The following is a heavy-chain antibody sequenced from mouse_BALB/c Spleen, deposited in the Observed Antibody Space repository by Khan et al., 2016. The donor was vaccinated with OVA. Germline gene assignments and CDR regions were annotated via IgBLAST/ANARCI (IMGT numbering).Heavy chain of an antibody. CDR2: ISTHSGNT. CDR1: GYTFTDFA. CDR3: AIRDYFDY. V-gene: IGHV1S137*01. Sequence: VQLQESGPELVRPGVSVKISCKGSGYTFTDFAMHWVKQSHAKSLEWIGVISTHSGNTNYNQKFKGKATMTVDKSSSTAYMELARLTSEDSAIYYCAIRDYFDYWGQGTTRTVSS. J-gene: IGHJ2*01.